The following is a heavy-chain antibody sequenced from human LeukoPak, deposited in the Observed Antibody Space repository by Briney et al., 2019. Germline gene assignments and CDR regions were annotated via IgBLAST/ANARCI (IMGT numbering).Heavy chain of an antibody. D-gene: IGHD6-19*01. V-gene: IGHV3-73*01. J-gene: IGHJ4*02. Sequence: PGGSLRLSCAASGFTFSGSAMHWVRQACGKGLEWVGRIRSKANSYATAYAASVKGRFTISRDDSKNTAYLQMNSLKTEDTAVYYCTSVLPGYSSGWFDWGQGTLVTVSS. CDR3: TSVLPGYSSGWFD. CDR2: IRSKANSYAT. CDR1: GFTFSGSA.